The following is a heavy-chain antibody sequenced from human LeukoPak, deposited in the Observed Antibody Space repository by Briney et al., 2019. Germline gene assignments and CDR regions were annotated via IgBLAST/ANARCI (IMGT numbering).Heavy chain of an antibody. V-gene: IGHV1-46*01. Sequence: ASVKVSCKASGYTFTGYYMHWVRQAPGQGLEWMGIINPSGGSTSYAQKFQGRVTMTRDTSTSTVYMELSSLRSEDTAVYYCAREGPPAVAGTGWFDPWGQGTLVTVSS. CDR1: GYTFTGYY. D-gene: IGHD6-19*01. J-gene: IGHJ5*02. CDR3: AREGPPAVAGTGWFDP. CDR2: INPSGGST.